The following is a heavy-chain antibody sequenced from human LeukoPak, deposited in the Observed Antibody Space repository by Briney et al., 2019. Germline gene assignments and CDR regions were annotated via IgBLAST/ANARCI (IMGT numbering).Heavy chain of an antibody. CDR3: AGAGFDY. CDR1: GFTFISYE. V-gene: IGHV3-48*03. J-gene: IGHJ4*02. Sequence: PGGSLRLSCAASGFTFISYEMNWVRQAPGKGLERVSHISTSGGTTYYADSVKGRFTISRDNAKNSLYLQMNSLRPEDTAVYYCAGAGFDYWGQGTLVTVSS. D-gene: IGHD4/OR15-4a*01. CDR2: ISTSGGTT.